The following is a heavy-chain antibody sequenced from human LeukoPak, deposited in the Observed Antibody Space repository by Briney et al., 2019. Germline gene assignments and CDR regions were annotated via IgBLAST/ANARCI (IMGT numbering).Heavy chain of an antibody. J-gene: IGHJ5*02. Sequence: APVKVSCKASGYTFISYGISWVRQAPGQGLEWMGWISAYNGNTNYAQKLQGRVTMTTDTSTSTAYMELRSLRSDDTAVYYCARDLKRDWFDPWGQGTLVTVSS. CDR3: ARDLKRDWFDP. CDR1: GYTFISYG. V-gene: IGHV1-18*01. CDR2: ISAYNGNT.